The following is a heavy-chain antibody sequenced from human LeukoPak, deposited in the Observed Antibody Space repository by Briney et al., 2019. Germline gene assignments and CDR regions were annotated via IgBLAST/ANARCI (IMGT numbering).Heavy chain of an antibody. CDR1: GGTFSSYA. D-gene: IGHD2-2*01. Sequence: SVKVSCKASGGTFSSYAISWVRQAPGQGLEWMGGIIPIFGTANYAQKFQGRVTITADESTSTAYMELSSLRSEDTAVYYCARDAPGYCSSTSCYGGFDYWGQGTQVTVSS. CDR3: ARDAPGYCSSTSCYGGFDY. J-gene: IGHJ4*02. V-gene: IGHV1-69*01. CDR2: IIPIFGTA.